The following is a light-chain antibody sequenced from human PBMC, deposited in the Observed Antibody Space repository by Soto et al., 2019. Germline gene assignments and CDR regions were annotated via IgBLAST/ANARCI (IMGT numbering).Light chain of an antibody. CDR2: GAS. Sequence: EIVMTQSPATLSVSPGERATLSCRASQSVSSNLAWYQQKPGQAPRLIIYGASTRATGIPARFSGSGSGTAVTLTISNLQSKDFAVYYGQQYNNWPYTFGQGTKLEIK. CDR3: QQYNNWPYT. J-gene: IGKJ2*01. V-gene: IGKV3-15*01. CDR1: QSVSSN.